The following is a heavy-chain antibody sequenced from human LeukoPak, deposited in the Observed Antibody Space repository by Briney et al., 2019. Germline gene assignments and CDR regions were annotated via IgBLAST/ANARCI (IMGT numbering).Heavy chain of an antibody. V-gene: IGHV1-69*04. J-gene: IGHJ4*02. CDR1: GGTFSRYG. CDR3: ARGFESSTSYVSDFDF. CDR2: IIPILGIT. Sequence: GASVKVSFKASGGTFSRYGISWVRQAPGQGLEWMGGIIPILGITNYAQKFQGRVPITADKSTTTAYPELSSLRSEDTAVYFCARGFESSTSYVSDFDFWGQGALVTVSS. D-gene: IGHD3-16*01.